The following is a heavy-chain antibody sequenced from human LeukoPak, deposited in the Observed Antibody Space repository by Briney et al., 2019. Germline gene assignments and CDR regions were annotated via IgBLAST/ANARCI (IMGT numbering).Heavy chain of an antibody. V-gene: IGHV3-21*01. CDR1: GFTFSSYS. D-gene: IGHD2-15*01. CDR3: ARDCSGGSCYSSLDY. CDR2: ISSSSSYI. J-gene: IGHJ4*02. Sequence: PGGSLRLSCAASGFTFSSYSVNWVRQAPGKGLEWVSSISSSSSYIYYADSVKGRFTISRDNAKNSLYLQMNSLRAEDTAVYYCARDCSGGSCYSSLDYWGQGTPVTVSS.